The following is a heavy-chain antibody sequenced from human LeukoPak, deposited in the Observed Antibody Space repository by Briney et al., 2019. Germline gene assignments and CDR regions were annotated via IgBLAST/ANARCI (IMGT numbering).Heavy chain of an antibody. J-gene: IGHJ4*02. V-gene: IGHV4-34*01. Sequence: SETLSLTCAVYGGSFSGYYWSWIRQPPGKGLEWIGEINHSGSTNYNPSLKSRVTISVDTSKNQFSLKLSSVTAADTAVYYCARGEYGDPSDYWGQGTLVTVSS. D-gene: IGHD4-17*01. CDR3: ARGEYGDPSDY. CDR2: INHSGST. CDR1: GGSFSGYY.